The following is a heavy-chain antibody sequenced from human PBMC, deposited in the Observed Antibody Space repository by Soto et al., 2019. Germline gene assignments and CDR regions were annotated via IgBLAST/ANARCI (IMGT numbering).Heavy chain of an antibody. CDR3: ARDPDGTIDFDY. J-gene: IGHJ4*02. Sequence: PGGSLRLSCAVSGFTFSSFGMNWVRQAPGKGLEWISYITSDSSTRHYADFVKGRFTISRDNVKNSLYLQMNSLRDEDTAVYFCARDPDGTIDFDYWGQGT. CDR2: ITSDSSTR. V-gene: IGHV3-48*02. D-gene: IGHD1-7*01. CDR1: GFTFSSFG.